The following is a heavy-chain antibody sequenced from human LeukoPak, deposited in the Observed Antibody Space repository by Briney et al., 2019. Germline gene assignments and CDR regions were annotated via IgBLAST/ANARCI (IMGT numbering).Heavy chain of an antibody. CDR3: AREAYCSSTSCPPGSGQFDY. CDR1: GFTFSSYA. V-gene: IGHV3-30*01. D-gene: IGHD2-2*01. J-gene: IGHJ4*02. Sequence: GRSLRLSCAASGFTFSSYAMHWVRQAPGKGLEWVAVISYDGSNKYYADSVKGRFTISRDNSKNTLYLQMNSLRDEDTAVYYCAREAYCSSTSCPPGSGQFDYWGQGTLVTVSS. CDR2: ISYDGSNK.